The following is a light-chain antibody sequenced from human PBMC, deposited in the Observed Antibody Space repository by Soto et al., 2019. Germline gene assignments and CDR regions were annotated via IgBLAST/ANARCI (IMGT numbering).Light chain of an antibody. V-gene: IGKV3-15*01. CDR1: QAVSSN. Sequence: EIVMTQSPATLSVSPGERATLSCRASQAVSSNLAWYQQKPGQAPRLLIYAASTRAAGIPDRFSGSGSGTGFTPTITSLQSEDFAVYYCQHYNNWPFTFGPGTKVDIK. CDR2: AAS. CDR3: QHYNNWPFT. J-gene: IGKJ3*01.